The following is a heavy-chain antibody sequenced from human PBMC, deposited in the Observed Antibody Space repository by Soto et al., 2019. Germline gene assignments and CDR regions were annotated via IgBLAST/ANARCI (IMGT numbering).Heavy chain of an antibody. CDR1: GFTFSSYA. Sequence: GGSLRLSCSASGFTFSSYAMHWVRQAPGKGLEYVSAISSNGGSTYYADSVKGRFTISRDNSKNTLYLQMSSLRAEDTAVYYCVKDLGLDDYLFGGGFGYWGQGTLVTVSS. V-gene: IGHV3-64D*08. CDR3: VKDLGLDDYLFGGGFGY. J-gene: IGHJ4*02. CDR2: ISSNGGST. D-gene: IGHD3-3*01.